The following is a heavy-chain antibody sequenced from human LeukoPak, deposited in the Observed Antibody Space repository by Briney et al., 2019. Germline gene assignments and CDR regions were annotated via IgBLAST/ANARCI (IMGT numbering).Heavy chain of an antibody. CDR1: GFTVSSNF. J-gene: IGHJ4*02. V-gene: IGHV3-53*01. Sequence: GGSLRLSCAASGFTVSSNFMSWVRQAPGKGLEWVSVIYSGGSSTYYADSVKGRFTISRDNSKNTLYLQMDSLRAEDTAVYYCAKEESFGSSPLVDYWGQGTLVTVSS. CDR2: IYSGGSST. CDR3: AKEESFGSSPLVDY. D-gene: IGHD6-13*01.